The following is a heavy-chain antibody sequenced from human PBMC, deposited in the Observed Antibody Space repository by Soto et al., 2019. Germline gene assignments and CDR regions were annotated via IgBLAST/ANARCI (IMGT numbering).Heavy chain of an antibody. CDR1: GYTFSDYF. D-gene: IGHD2-21*01. J-gene: IGHJ2*01. Sequence: QVQLVQSGAEVKKPGASVKVSCTTYGYTFSDYFLHWVRQAPGQGPEWMGFNNPKRGGTEYAQKFQGRVTMTRDTSSSTVYMDLSGLTSDDTAIYYCARDSGIPGRYWYFGLWGRGTLVTVSS. CDR2: NNPKRGGT. V-gene: IGHV1-2*02. CDR3: ARDSGIPGRYWYFGL.